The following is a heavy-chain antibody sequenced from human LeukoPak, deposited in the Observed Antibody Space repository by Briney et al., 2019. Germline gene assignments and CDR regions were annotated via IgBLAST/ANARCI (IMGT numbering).Heavy chain of an antibody. Sequence: GGSLRLSCAASGFTFWDFAMNWVRQAPGKGLEWVSIISRSGEISYHANSVTGRFTISRDNSKNTLYLQMNSLRAEDTAVYYCATGRGHDSSPIDYWGQGTLVTVSS. V-gene: IGHV3-23*01. CDR2: ISRSGEIS. CDR3: ATGRGHDSSPIDY. J-gene: IGHJ4*02. CDR1: GFTFWDFA. D-gene: IGHD3-22*01.